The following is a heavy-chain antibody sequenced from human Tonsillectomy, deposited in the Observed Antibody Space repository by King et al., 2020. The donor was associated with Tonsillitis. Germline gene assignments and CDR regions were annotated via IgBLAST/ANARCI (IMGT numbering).Heavy chain of an antibody. V-gene: IGHV1-69*12. CDR3: ARAHNSGYWAYYYYMDV. Sequence: QLVQSGAEAKKPGSSVKVSCKASGGTFSNYAINWVRQAPGQGLEWMGGIIPIFGTAKYAQNFQDRVTITADESTSTAYMELSSLRSEDTAMYYCARAHNSGYWAYYYYMDVWGKGTTVTVSS. CDR1: GGTFSNYA. J-gene: IGHJ6*03. D-gene: IGHD3-22*01. CDR2: IIPIFGTA.